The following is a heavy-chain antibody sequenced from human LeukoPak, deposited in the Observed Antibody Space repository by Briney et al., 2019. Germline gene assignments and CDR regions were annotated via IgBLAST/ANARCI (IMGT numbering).Heavy chain of an antibody. CDR2: IRYDGSNK. Sequence: GGSLRLSCAASGFTFSSYAMSWVRQAPGKGLEGVAFIRYDGSNKYYADSVKGRFTISRDNSKNTLYLQMNSLRAEDTAVHYCAKGEYYDFWSFDYWGQGTLVTVSS. D-gene: IGHD3-3*01. V-gene: IGHV3-30*02. J-gene: IGHJ4*02. CDR3: AKGEYYDFWSFDY. CDR1: GFTFSSYA.